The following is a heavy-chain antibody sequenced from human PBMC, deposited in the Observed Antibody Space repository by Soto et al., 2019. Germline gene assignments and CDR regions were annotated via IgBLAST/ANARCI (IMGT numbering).Heavy chain of an antibody. CDR1: GYTFTSYG. V-gene: IGHV1-18*01. J-gene: IGHJ6*02. CDR2: ISAYNGNT. Sequence: ASVKVSCKASGYTFTSYGISWVRQAPGQGLEWMGWISAYNGNTNYAQKLQGRVTMTTDTSTSTAYMELRSLRSDDTAVYYCARDYGNYDFWSGPLGYYYYGMDVWGQGTTVTVSS. CDR3: ARDYGNYDFWSGPLGYYYYGMDV. D-gene: IGHD3-3*01.